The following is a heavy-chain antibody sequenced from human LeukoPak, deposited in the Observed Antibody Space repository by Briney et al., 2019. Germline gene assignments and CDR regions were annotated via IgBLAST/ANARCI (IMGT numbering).Heavy chain of an antibody. CDR3: ARVLEGVTTYYFDY. CDR1: GFTLRSYS. CDR2: INWGSNHI. Sequence: GGSLRLSCAASGFTLRSYSMSWVRQAPGKGLEWVSSINWGSNHIYYADAVQGRFTISRDNAKNSLYLQMNSLRAEDTAIYYCARVLEGVTTYYFDYWGQGTLVTVSS. J-gene: IGHJ4*02. D-gene: IGHD3-10*01. V-gene: IGHV3-21*06.